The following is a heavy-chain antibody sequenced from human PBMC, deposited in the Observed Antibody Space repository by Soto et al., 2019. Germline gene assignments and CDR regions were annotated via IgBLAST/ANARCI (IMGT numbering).Heavy chain of an antibody. Sequence: SETLSLTCTVSGGSISSSSHYWGWLRQPPGKGLEWIGSMYYSGNTYYNPSLTSRVTISVDTSKNQFSLTLSSVTAADTAVYYCARLTKGYCSGNICFPFWGHGTLVTVSS. CDR3: ARLTKGYCSGNICFPF. D-gene: IGHD2-15*01. V-gene: IGHV4-39*01. J-gene: IGHJ4*01. CDR1: GGSISSSSHY. CDR2: MYYSGNT.